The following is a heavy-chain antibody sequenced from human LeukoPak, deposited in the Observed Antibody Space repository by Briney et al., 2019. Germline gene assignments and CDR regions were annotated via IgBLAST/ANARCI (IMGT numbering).Heavy chain of an antibody. CDR1: GGSISSYY. Sequence: SETLSLTCTVSGGSISSYYRSWIRQPAGKGLEWIGRIYTSGSTNYNPSLESRVTMSVDTSKNQFSLKLSSVTAADTAVYYCARDGGVAAAGFDYWGQGTLVTVSS. CDR3: ARDGGVAAAGFDY. D-gene: IGHD6-13*01. J-gene: IGHJ4*02. CDR2: IYTSGST. V-gene: IGHV4-4*07.